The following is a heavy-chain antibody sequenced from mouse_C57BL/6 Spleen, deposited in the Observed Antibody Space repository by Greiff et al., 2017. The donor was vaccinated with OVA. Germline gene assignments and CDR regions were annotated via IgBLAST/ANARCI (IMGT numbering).Heavy chain of an antibody. CDR2: IYPGDGDT. CDR3: ASNGQQNYAMDY. CDR1: GYAFSSSW. Sequence: QVQLKESGPELVKPGASVKISCKASGYAFSSSWMNWVKQRPGKGLEWIGRIYPGDGDTNYNGKFKGKATLTADKSSSTAYMQLSSLTSEDSAVYFCASNGQQNYAMDYWGQGTSVTVSS. J-gene: IGHJ4*01. V-gene: IGHV1-82*01. D-gene: IGHD3-3*01.